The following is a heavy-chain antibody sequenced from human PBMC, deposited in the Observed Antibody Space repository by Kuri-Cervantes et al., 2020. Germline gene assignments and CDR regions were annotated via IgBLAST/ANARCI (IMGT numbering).Heavy chain of an antibody. Sequence: GESLKISCKGSGYSFTSYWIGWVRQMPGKGLEWMGIIYPGDSDTRYSPSFQGQVTISADKSVSTAYLQWSSLKASDTAMYYCAKRYYDILTGYRFDYWGQEALVTVSS. CDR3: AKRYYDILTGYRFDY. J-gene: IGHJ4*02. CDR2: IYPGDSDT. D-gene: IGHD3-9*01. CDR1: GYSFTSYW. V-gene: IGHV5-51*01.